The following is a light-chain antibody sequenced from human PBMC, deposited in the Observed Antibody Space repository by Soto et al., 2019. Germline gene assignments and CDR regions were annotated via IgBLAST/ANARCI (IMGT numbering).Light chain of an antibody. V-gene: IGKV3-20*01. CDR2: GAS. CDR3: QQYGSSPSIT. J-gene: IGKJ5*01. Sequence: EIVLTQSPVTLSLPPGERATLSCRASQSVSSSYLAWYQQKPGQAPRLLIYGASSRAAGIPDRFSGTGSGTDFTLTISRLEPEDFAVYYCQQYGSSPSITFGQGTRLE. CDR1: QSVSSSY.